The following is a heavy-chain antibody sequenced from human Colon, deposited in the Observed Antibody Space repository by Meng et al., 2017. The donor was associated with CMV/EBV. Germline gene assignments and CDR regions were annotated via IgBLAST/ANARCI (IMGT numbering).Heavy chain of an antibody. V-gene: IGHV1-2*02. CDR2: INPNNGDI. J-gene: IGHJ4*02. D-gene: IGHD2-2*01. CDR3: ARDGSPAGLFDY. CDR1: GYTFTDYY. Sequence: ASVKVSCKASGYTFTDYYIHWVRQAPGQGLEWMGWINPNNGDINYAQNFKGRVTMTTDTSTSTAYMELRSLRSDDTAVYYCARDGSPAGLFDYWGQGTLVTVSS.